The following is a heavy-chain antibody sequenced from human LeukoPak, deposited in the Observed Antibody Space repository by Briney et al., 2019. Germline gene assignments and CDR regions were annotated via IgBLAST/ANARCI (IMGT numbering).Heavy chain of an antibody. CDR1: GGSISSYY. Sequence: SETLSLTCTVSGGSISSYYWSWIRQPPGKGLEWIGYIYYSGSTNYNPSLKSRVTISVDTSKNQFSLKLSSVTAADTAVYYCARLGLNYGDSEYYFDYWGQGTLVTVSS. CDR3: ARLGLNYGDSEYYFDY. CDR2: IYYSGST. D-gene: IGHD4-17*01. J-gene: IGHJ4*02. V-gene: IGHV4-59*08.